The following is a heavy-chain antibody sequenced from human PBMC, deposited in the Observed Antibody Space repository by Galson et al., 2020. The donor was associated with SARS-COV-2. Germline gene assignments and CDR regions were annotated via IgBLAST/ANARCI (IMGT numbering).Heavy chain of an antibody. CDR2: IYYSGST. D-gene: IGHD2-2*01. J-gene: IGHJ5*02. CDR3: ARHPFYCSSTSCYEGWFDP. Sequence: SETLSLTCTVSGGSISSSSYYWGWIRQPPGKGLEWIGSIYYSGSTYYNPSLKSRVTISVDTSKNQFSLKLSSVTAADTAVYYCARHPFYCSSTSCYEGWFDPWGQGTLVTVSS. V-gene: IGHV4-39*01. CDR1: GGSISSSSYY.